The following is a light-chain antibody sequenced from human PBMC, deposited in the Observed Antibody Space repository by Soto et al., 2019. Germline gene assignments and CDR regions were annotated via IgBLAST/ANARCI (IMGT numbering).Light chain of an antibody. CDR1: QSISSW. CDR3: QQYNDSFRYT. CDR2: GAS. Sequence: DIQMTQSPSTLSASVGDRVTITFRASQSISSWLAWYQQKPGTAPKLLIYGASTLESGVPSRFSGIRSGTEFTLTVSSLQPDDFATYYCQQYNDSFRYTFGQGTKLEIK. J-gene: IGKJ2*01. V-gene: IGKV1-5*03.